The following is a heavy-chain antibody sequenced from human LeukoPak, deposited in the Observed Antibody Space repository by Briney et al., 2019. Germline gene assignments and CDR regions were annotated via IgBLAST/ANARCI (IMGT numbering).Heavy chain of an antibody. J-gene: IGHJ4*02. CDR1: GYIFSDYY. V-gene: IGHV1-2*02. CDR3: VSWAGRNSDVASFDN. D-gene: IGHD2-21*01. Sequence: ASVKVSCKASGYIFSDYYTQWVRQAHGRGFEGMGWISRYSGATKLAQMFQGRVTLTRDTSISTAYVELSKLASDDTGVYYCVSWAGRNSDVASFDNWGQRALVIASS. CDR2: ISRYSGAT.